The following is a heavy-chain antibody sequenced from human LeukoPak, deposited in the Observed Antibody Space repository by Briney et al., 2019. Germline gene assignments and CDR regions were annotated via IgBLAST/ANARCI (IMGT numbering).Heavy chain of an antibody. CDR2: ISSSGSTI. CDR3: ARDSIAAAGIDY. Sequence: KPGGSLRLSCAASGFTFSDYYMIWIRQAPGKGLEWVSYISSSGSTIYYADSVKGRFTISRDNAKNSLYMKMNRLRAEDTAVYYCARDSIAAAGIDYWGQGTLVTVSS. D-gene: IGHD6-13*01. CDR1: GFTFSDYY. J-gene: IGHJ4*02. V-gene: IGHV3-11*04.